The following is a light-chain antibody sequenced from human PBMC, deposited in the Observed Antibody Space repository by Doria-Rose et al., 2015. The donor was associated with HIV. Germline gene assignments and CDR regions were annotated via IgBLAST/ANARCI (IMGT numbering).Light chain of an antibody. V-gene: IGKV1-6*01. CDR2: AAS. CDR1: QAIRND. CDR3: QKYNSAPLT. Sequence: TQSPSSLSASVGDRVTIPCRASQAIRNDLGWYHQKPGKAPKSLIYAASTLQSGVPSRFSGNGSGTDFTLTISSLQPEDVATYYCQKYNSAPLTFGGGTRVEIK. J-gene: IGKJ4*01.